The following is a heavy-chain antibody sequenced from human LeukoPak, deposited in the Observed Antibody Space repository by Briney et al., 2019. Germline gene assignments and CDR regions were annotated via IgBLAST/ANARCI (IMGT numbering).Heavy chain of an antibody. CDR3: ARVVQGSSWKYYFDY. V-gene: IGHV4-34*01. CDR1: GGSFSGYY. CDR2: INHGGST. Sequence: SETLSLTCAVYGGSFSGYYWSWIRQPPGKGLEWIGEINHGGSTNYNPSLKSRVTISVDTSKNQFSLKLSSVTAADTAVYYCARVVQGSSWKYYFDYWGQGTLVTVSS. D-gene: IGHD6-13*01. J-gene: IGHJ4*02.